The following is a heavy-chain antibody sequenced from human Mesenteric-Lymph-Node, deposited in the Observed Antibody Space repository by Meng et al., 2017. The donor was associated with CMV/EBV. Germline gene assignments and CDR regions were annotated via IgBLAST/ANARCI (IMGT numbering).Heavy chain of an antibody. CDR2: ISGSGASI. Sequence: GGSLRLSCAVSGFTFRSYSMSWVRQAPGKGLEWVSSISGSGASIYYADSVKGRFTISRDNAKTSLYLQMNSLRAEDTALYYCAKAYCSSTSCPDPLADYWGQGTLVTVSS. D-gene: IGHD2-2*01. J-gene: IGHJ4*02. V-gene: IGHV3-21*04. CDR3: AKAYCSSTSCPDPLADY. CDR1: GFTFRSYS.